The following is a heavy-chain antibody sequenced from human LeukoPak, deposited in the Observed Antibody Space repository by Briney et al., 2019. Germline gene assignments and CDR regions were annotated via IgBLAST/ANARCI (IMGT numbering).Heavy chain of an antibody. D-gene: IGHD3-22*01. V-gene: IGHV3-21*01. CDR2: ISSSSSYI. Sequence: KPGGSLTLSCAPSGFTFSSYSMNWARQAPGKGREWVSSISSSSSYIYYADSVKGQFTISRVNDKNSLYLQMNSLRAEDTAVYYCVRDDRRGYYYYFDCWGQGTLVTVSS. CDR1: GFTFSSYS. CDR3: VRDDRRGYYYYFDC. J-gene: IGHJ4*02.